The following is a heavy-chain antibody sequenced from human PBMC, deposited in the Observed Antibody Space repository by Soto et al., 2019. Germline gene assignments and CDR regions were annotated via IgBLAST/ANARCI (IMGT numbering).Heavy chain of an antibody. CDR2: IYYSGST. V-gene: IGHV4-31*03. Sequence: SEALSLTCTVSGGFTSSGGYYWSWIRQHPGKGLEWIGYIYYSGSTYYNPSLNSRVTISVDTSKNQFSLKLSSVTAADTAVYYCARFGYSTNIGIDYWGQGTLVTVSS. J-gene: IGHJ4*02. CDR1: GGFTSSGGYY. CDR3: ARFGYSTNIGIDY. D-gene: IGHD3-22*01.